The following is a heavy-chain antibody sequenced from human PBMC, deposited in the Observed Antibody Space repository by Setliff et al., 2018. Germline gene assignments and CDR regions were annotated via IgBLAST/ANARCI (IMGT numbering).Heavy chain of an antibody. CDR2: IKGKNDGLAT. CDR1: GFTFSTAW. D-gene: IGHD4-17*01. V-gene: IGHV3-15*07. Sequence: SLRLSCAASGFTFSTAWMNWVRQAPGKGLEWVGRIKGKNDGLATDYAAPVKGRFTISRDDSKNTLYLQMNSLKTEDTAVYYCVKDRVNDGVWDFDSWGQGIVVTVSS. CDR3: VKDRVNDGVWDFDS. J-gene: IGHJ4*02.